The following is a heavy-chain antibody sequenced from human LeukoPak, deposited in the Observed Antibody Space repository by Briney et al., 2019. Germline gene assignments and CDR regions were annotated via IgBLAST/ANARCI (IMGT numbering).Heavy chain of an antibody. V-gene: IGHV3-11*01. CDR3: ARDKLRRPRLAAAGARGPSWFDP. Sequence: GGSLRLSCAAPGFTFSDYYMSWIRQAPGKGLEWVSYISSSGSTIYYTDSVKGRFTISRDNAKNSLYLQMNSLRAEDTAVYYCARDKLRRPRLAAAGARGPSWFDPWGQGTLVTVSS. CDR2: ISSSGSTI. CDR1: GFTFSDYY. J-gene: IGHJ5*02. D-gene: IGHD6-13*01.